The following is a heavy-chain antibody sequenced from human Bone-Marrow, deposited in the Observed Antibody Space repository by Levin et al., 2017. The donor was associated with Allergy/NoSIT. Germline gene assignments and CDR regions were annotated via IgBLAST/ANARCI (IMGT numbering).Heavy chain of an antibody. CDR2: SYYSGKT. V-gene: IGHV4-61*01. D-gene: IGHD6-13*01. CDR3: ARFRLGAAATLFDS. Sequence: NTSETLSLTCAVSGGPISGGSYQWTWLRQPPGKGLEYIGYSYYSGKTNYNPSLQSRVAISVDTSKNQFSLILSSVTAADTALYYCARFRLGAAATLFDSWGQGTLVTVSS. CDR1: GGPISGGSYQ. J-gene: IGHJ4*02.